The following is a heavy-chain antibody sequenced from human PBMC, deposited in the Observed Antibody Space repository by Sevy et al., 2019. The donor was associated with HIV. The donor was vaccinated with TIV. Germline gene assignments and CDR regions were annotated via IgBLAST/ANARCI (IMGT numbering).Heavy chain of an antibody. CDR3: ARVIPPGYYYYGMDV. V-gene: IGHV3-30-3*01. CDR1: GFTFSSYA. Sequence: GGSLRLSCAASGFTFSSYAMHWVRQAPGKGLEWVAVISYDGSNKYYADSVKGRFTISRDNSKNTLYLQMNSLRAEDTAVYYCARVIPPGYYYYGMDVWGQGTTVTVSS. D-gene: IGHD2-21*01. J-gene: IGHJ6*02. CDR2: ISYDGSNK.